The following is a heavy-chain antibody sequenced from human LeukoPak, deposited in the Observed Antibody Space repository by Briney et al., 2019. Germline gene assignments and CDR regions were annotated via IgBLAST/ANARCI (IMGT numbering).Heavy chain of an antibody. CDR3: ARGSDYGDSPMEKEGDY. Sequence: ASVKVSCKASGYTFTSYDINWVRQATGQGLEWMGWMNPNSGNTGYAQKFQGRVTITRNTSISTAYMELSSLRSEDTAVYYCARGSDYGDSPMEKEGDYWGQGTLVTVSS. V-gene: IGHV1-8*03. J-gene: IGHJ4*02. D-gene: IGHD4-17*01. CDR1: GYTFTSYD. CDR2: MNPNSGNT.